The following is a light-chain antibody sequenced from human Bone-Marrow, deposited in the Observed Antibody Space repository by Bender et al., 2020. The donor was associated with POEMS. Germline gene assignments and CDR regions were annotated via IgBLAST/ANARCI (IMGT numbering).Light chain of an antibody. J-gene: IGLJ2*01. CDR2: QDT. CDR3: QAWDTYSVI. V-gene: IGLV3-1*01. Sequence: SYEVTQPPSVSVSPGQTASITCSGDDLGDKYVAWYQQKPGQSPVLVIYQDTKRPSGIPERFSGSNSGNTATLTISGTQAMDEADYYCQAWDTYSVIVGGGTKLTVL. CDR1: DLGDKY.